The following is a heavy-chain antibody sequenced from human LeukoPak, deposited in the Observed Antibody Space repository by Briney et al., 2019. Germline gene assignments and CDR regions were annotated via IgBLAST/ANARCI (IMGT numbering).Heavy chain of an antibody. CDR3: VRGAGAWFGELTFLFEF. D-gene: IGHD3-10*01. J-gene: IGHJ4*01. V-gene: IGHV3-48*03. Sequence: GGSLRLSCAASGFTFTSYEMNWVRQAPGKGLEWVSYIGSTGSTISYADSVKGRFTISRDNGKNSMHLQMNSLRAKDTAVYYCVRGAGAWFGELTFLFEFWGHGTLVTVSS. CDR1: GFTFTSYE. CDR2: IGSTGSTI.